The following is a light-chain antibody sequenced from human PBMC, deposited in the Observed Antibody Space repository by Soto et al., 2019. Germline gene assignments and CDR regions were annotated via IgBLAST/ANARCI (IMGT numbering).Light chain of an antibody. V-gene: IGLV2-14*03. CDR3: SSYRTYLSLEV. CDR2: DVT. J-gene: IGLJ1*01. Sequence: SALTQPDSVFGYLGESITISCTGTNTDIGGYDYVSWYQQHPGGAPKLVIYDVTSRPSGVSNRFSGSKSGFTASLTISGLQAVVDAHYYCSSYRTYLSLEVFGTGTNVTVL. CDR1: NTDIGGYDY.